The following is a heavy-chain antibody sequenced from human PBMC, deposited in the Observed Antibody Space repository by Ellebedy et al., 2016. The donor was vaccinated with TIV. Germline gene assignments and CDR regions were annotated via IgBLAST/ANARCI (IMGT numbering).Heavy chain of an antibody. D-gene: IGHD2-2*01. V-gene: IGHV1-69*13. CDR1: GYTFTNYG. Sequence: AASVKVSCKASGYTFTNYGINWARQAPGQGLEWMGGIIPIFGTANYAQKFQGRVTITADESTSTAYMELSSLRSEDTAVYYCARLGSSSWFDPWGQGTLVTVSS. CDR2: IIPIFGTA. J-gene: IGHJ5*02. CDR3: ARLGSSSWFDP.